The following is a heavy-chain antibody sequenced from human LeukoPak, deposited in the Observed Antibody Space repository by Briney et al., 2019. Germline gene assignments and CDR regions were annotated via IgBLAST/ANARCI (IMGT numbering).Heavy chain of an antibody. J-gene: IGHJ4*02. D-gene: IGHD1/OR15-1a*01. Sequence: TLSLTCTVSGGSISSYYWSWIRQPPGKGLEWIGYIYYTGSTNYNPSLKSRVTISLHTSKNQFSLKLSSVTAADTAVYYCARDRHWTNDWVFDYWGQGTLVTVSS. V-gene: IGHV4-59*01. CDR2: IYYTGST. CDR1: GGSISSYY. CDR3: ARDRHWTNDWVFDY.